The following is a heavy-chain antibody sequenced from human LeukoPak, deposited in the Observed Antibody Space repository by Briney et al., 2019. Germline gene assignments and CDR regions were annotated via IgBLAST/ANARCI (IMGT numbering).Heavy chain of an antibody. D-gene: IGHD6-13*01. CDR2: INPNSGGT. CDR3: AREDYSSSWYVGTPNWFDP. V-gene: IGHV1-2*06. Sequence: ASVKVSCKASGYTCTDYYMHWVRQAPGQGLEWMGRINPNSGGTNYAQKFQGRVTLTRDTSISTVYMELSSLRSDDTAVYYCAREDYSSSWYVGTPNWFDPWGQGTLVTVSS. CDR1: GYTCTDYY. J-gene: IGHJ5*02.